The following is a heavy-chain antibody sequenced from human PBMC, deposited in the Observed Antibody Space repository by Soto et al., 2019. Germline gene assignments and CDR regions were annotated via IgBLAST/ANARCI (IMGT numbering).Heavy chain of an antibody. Sequence: GASVKVSCKASGYTFTSYYMHWVRQAPGQGLEWMGIINPSGGSTSYAQKFQGRVTMTRDTSTSTVYMELSSLRSEDTAVYYCARGPPADVYDSSGYLYWGQGTLVTVSS. CDR2: INPSGGST. CDR3: ARGPPADVYDSSGYLY. D-gene: IGHD3-22*01. CDR1: GYTFTSYY. J-gene: IGHJ4*02. V-gene: IGHV1-46*01.